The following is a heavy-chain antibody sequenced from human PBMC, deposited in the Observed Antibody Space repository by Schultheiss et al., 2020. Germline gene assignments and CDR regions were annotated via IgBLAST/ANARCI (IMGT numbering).Heavy chain of an antibody. CDR1: GYTFTSYA. Sequence: ASVKVSCKASGYTFTSYAMHWVRQAPGQRLECMGWINAGNGNTKYSQKFQGRVTITRDTSASTAYMELSSLRSEDTAVYYCARPRRYYDSSGYLYYFDYWGKGTLVTVSS. D-gene: IGHD3-22*01. V-gene: IGHV1-3*01. CDR2: INAGNGNT. J-gene: IGHJ4*02. CDR3: ARPRRYYDSSGYLYYFDY.